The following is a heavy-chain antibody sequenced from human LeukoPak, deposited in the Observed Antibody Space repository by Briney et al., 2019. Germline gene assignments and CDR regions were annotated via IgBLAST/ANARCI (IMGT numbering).Heavy chain of an antibody. Sequence: SETLSLTCTVSGGSITSYYWSWIRQPPGKGLEWIGYIYYSGSTNYNPSLKSRVTISVDTSKNQFSLKLSSVTAADTAVYYCARYTRGRNGMDVRDQGTTVTVSS. D-gene: IGHD1-26*01. CDR1: GGSITSYY. CDR3: ARYTRGRNGMDV. V-gene: IGHV4-59*08. J-gene: IGHJ6*02. CDR2: IYYSGST.